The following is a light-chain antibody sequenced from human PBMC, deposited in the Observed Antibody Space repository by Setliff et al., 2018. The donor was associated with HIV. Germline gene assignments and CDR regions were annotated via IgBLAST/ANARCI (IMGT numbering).Light chain of an antibody. CDR2: RNN. J-gene: IGLJ1*01. V-gene: IGLV1-47*01. Sequence: QSVLAQPPSASGTPGQRVTISCSGSSSNIGSNHVYWYQQLPGTTPKLLIYRNNQRPSGVPDRFSGSKSGTSASLAISGLRSEDEADYFCAAWDDGLSGSYVFGAGTKVTVL. CDR1: SSNIGSNH. CDR3: AAWDDGLSGSYV.